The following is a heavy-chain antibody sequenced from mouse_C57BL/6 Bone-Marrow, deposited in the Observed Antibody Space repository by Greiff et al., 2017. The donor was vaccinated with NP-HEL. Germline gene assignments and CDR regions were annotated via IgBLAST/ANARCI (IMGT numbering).Heavy chain of an antibody. Sequence: QVQLQQSGAELVKPGASVKMSCKASGYTFTSCWITWVKQRPGQGLEWIGDIYPGSGSTNYNEKFKSKATLTVDTSSSTAYMQLSSLTSEDSAVYYCARRGLLRAMDYWGQGTSVTVSS. CDR2: IYPGSGST. J-gene: IGHJ4*01. V-gene: IGHV1-55*01. D-gene: IGHD1-1*01. CDR3: ARRGLLRAMDY. CDR1: GYTFTSCW.